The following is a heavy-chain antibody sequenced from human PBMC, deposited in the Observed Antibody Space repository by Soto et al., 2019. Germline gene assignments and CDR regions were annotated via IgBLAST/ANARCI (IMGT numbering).Heavy chain of an antibody. V-gene: IGHV3-23*01. CDR2: ISASGDAT. CDR3: ATRYCSGGTCYFAS. CDR1: GFTFSSYV. Sequence: EVQLLESGGGVVQPGGSLRLSCAASGFTFSSYVMTWVRQAPGEGLEWVSTISASGDATYHADSVRGRFTISRDNTNSTLYMQMGSLRADDTPLYFCATRYCSGGTCYFASRGQGTLVAVSS. D-gene: IGHD2-15*01. J-gene: IGHJ4*02.